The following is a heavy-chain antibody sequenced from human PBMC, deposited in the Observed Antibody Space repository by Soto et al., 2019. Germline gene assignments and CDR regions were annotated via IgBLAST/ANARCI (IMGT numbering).Heavy chain of an antibody. V-gene: IGHV3-30-3*01. Sequence: GGSLRLSCAASGFTFSSYAMHWVRQAPGKGLEWVAVISYDGSNKYYADSVKGRFTISRDNSKNTLYLQMNSLRAEDTAVYYCARDLVGIGEPYWGQGTLVTVPS. CDR1: GFTFSSYA. D-gene: IGHD3-10*01. CDR2: ISYDGSNK. CDR3: ARDLVGIGEPY. J-gene: IGHJ4*02.